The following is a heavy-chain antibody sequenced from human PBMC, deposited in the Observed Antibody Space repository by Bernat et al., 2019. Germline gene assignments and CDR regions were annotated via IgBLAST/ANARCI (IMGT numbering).Heavy chain of an antibody. CDR1: GFTFSDYP. D-gene: IGHD1-26*01. CDR3: VRDDMWAFDY. V-gene: IGHV3-21*05. CDR2: IRSNSDYI. J-gene: IGHJ4*02. Sequence: EVHLVESGGGLVKPGGSLRLSYAASGFTFSDYPMNWVRQTPGKGLEWISHIRSNSDYISYGDSVKGRFTISRDNGKNSLYLQMNSLRAEDTAVYYCVRDDMWAFDYWGQGTLVTVSS.